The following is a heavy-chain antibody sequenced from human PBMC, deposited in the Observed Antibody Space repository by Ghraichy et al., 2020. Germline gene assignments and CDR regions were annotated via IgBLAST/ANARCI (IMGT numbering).Heavy chain of an antibody. Sequence: GESLNISCAASGFTVSSNYMSWVSQAPGKGLEWVSVIYSGGSTYYADSVKGRFTISRKNSKNTLYLQMNSLTAEDTAVYYCARGSGTVSYYYYGMDGWGHGTTVTVSS. CDR3: ARGSGTVSYYYYGMDG. CDR2: IYSGGST. J-gene: IGHJ6*02. D-gene: IGHD1-14*01. CDR1: GFTVSSNY. V-gene: IGHV3-53*01.